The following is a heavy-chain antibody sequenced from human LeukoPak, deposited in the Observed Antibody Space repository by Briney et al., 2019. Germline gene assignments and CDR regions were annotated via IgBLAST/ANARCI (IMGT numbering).Heavy chain of an antibody. Sequence: ASVKVSCKVSGYRLTELSMHWVRQAPGKGLEWMGGFDPEDGETIYAQKFQGRVTMTEDTSTDTAYMELSSLRSEDTAVYYCATGIRLDYYYGMDVWGQGTTVTVSS. V-gene: IGHV1-24*01. CDR1: GYRLTELS. J-gene: IGHJ6*02. CDR3: ATGIRLDYYYGMDV. CDR2: FDPEDGET. D-gene: IGHD3-9*01.